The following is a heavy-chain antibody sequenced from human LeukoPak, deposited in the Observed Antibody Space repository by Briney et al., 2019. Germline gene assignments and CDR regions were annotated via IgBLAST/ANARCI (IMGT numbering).Heavy chain of an antibody. Sequence: RGESLKISCKASEYIFCTHWIGWVRQLPGKGLEWMGIIYLRDFHIKYSPSFQGQVTISADKSISTAYLQWSSLKASDTAMYYCVRDRALDYWGQGTLVTVSS. CDR3: VRDRALDY. J-gene: IGHJ4*02. CDR1: EYIFCTHW. V-gene: IGHV5-51*01. CDR2: IYLRDFHI.